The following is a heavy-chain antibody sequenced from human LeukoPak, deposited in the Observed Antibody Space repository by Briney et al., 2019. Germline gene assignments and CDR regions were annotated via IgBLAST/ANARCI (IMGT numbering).Heavy chain of an antibody. CDR1: GGTFISYA. Sequence: SVKVSCKASGGTFISYAISWVRQAPGQGLEWMGGIIPIFGTANYAQKFQGRVTITADESTSTAYMELSSLRSEDTAVYYCARDYGDHKDLFYYYGMDVWGQGTTVTVSS. CDR3: ARDYGDHKDLFYYYGMDV. CDR2: IIPIFGTA. D-gene: IGHD4-17*01. J-gene: IGHJ6*02. V-gene: IGHV1-69*13.